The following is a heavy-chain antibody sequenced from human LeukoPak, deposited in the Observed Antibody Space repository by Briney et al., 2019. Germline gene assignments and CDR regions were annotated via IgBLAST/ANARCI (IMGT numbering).Heavy chain of an antibody. CDR2: IYPGDSDT. V-gene: IGHV5-51*01. D-gene: IGHD1-26*01. CDR1: GYSITNYW. Sequence: GESLKISCNGSGYSITNYWIGWVRQMPGKVLEWMGIIYPGDSDTRYSPSLQGQVTISADKSISTAYLQWSSLKASDTAMYYCARLLGATSGWDYFDYWGQGTLVTVSS. J-gene: IGHJ4*02. CDR3: ARLLGATSGWDYFDY.